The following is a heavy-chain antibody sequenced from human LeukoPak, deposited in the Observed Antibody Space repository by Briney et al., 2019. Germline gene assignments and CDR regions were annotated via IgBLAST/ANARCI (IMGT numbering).Heavy chain of an antibody. J-gene: IGHJ6*03. Sequence: PSETLSLTCTVSGGSISSYYWSWIRQPPGKGLEWIGYIYYSGSTNYNPSLKSRVTISVDTSKNQFSLKLGSVTAADTAVYYCARDDTIFYYMDVWGKGTTVTVSS. CDR3: ARDDTIFYYMDV. CDR1: GGSISSYY. V-gene: IGHV4-59*01. D-gene: IGHD3-9*01. CDR2: IYYSGST.